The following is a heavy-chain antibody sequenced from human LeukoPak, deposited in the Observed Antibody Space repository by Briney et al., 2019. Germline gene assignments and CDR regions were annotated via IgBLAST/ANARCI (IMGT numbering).Heavy chain of an antibody. CDR3: ARDLLGYAFDI. CDR2: IYSGGST. J-gene: IGHJ3*02. D-gene: IGHD2-15*01. Sequence: QPGASLRLSCAASGFTVSSNYMSWVRQAPGKGLEWVSVIYSGGSTYYADSVKGRFTISRDNSKNTLYLQMNSLRAEDTAVYYCARDLLGYAFDIWGQGTMVTVSS. CDR1: GFTVSSNY. V-gene: IGHV3-53*01.